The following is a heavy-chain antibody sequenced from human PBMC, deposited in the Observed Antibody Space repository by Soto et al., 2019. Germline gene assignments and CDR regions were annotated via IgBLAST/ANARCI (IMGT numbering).Heavy chain of an antibody. J-gene: IGHJ4*02. D-gene: IGHD2-2*02. CDR1: GFTFSSYA. CDR2: ISGSDSST. V-gene: IGHV3-23*01. CDR3: AKSIVVETAAIGNYFDF. Sequence: GGSLRLSCAASGFTFSSYAMSWVRQAPGKGLEWVSAISGSDSSTYYADSVKGRFTISRDNSKNTLYLQMNSLRAEDTAVYGCAKSIVVETAAIGNYFDFWGQGTLVTVSS.